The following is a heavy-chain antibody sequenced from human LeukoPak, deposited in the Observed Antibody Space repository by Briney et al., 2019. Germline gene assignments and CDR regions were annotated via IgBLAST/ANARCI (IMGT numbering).Heavy chain of an antibody. CDR2: ISNNGGYT. CDR1: GFTFSDHY. V-gene: IGHV3-23*01. D-gene: IGHD3-16*02. Sequence: GGSLRLSCAASGFTFSDHYMDWVRQAPGKGLEWVSAISNNGGYTYYADSVQGRFTISRDNSKNTLYLQVNSLRAEDTAVYYCAKSLYGGCDYWGQGTVVTVSS. CDR3: AKSLYGGCDY. J-gene: IGHJ4*02.